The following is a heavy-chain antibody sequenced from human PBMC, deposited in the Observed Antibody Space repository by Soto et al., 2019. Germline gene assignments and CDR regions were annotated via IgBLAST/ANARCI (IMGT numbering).Heavy chain of an antibody. CDR2: LNWNSVTA. J-gene: IGHJ4*02. CDR3: VKEISGAYSAPNYDG. Sequence: GGSLRLSCAASGLNFSDYAMHWVRQGPGKGLEWVSGLNWNSVTAGYADSVKGRFSISRDNGKYALYLQMTSLRPEDTGLYYCVKEISGAYSAPNYDGWGQGYLVTVYS. D-gene: IGHD1-26*01. CDR1: GLNFSDYA. V-gene: IGHV3-9*01.